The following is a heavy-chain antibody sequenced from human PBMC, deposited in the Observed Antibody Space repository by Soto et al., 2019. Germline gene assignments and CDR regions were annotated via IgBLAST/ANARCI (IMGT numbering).Heavy chain of an antibody. CDR2: VYYTGTT. V-gene: IGHV4-59*01. CDR1: GGSINNYY. J-gene: IGHJ4*02. Sequence: PSETLSLTCTVSGGSINNYYWTWIRQPPGMGLEWIGYVYYTGTTSYNPSLKSRVTISIDGSKNQFSLKLSSVTAADTAVYYCARGGWSLDYWGQGTLVTVSS. CDR3: ARGGWSLDY. D-gene: IGHD2-15*01.